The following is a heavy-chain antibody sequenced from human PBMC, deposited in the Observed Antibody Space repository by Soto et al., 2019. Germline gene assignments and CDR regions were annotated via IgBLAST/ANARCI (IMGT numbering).Heavy chain of an antibody. V-gene: IGHV4-31*03. CDR2: IYYTGIT. CDR1: GGSISRDGYY. CDR3: AGGTSRWFDY. D-gene: IGHD2-2*01. J-gene: IGHJ4*02. Sequence: QVQLQESGPGLVKPSQTLSLTCTVSGGSISRDGYYWTWIRQHPGKGLEWIGYIYYTGITHYNPSLKSRVTISIDTSNNQFSLTVNSVTAADTAVYYCAGGTSRWFDYWRQGTRVTVSS.